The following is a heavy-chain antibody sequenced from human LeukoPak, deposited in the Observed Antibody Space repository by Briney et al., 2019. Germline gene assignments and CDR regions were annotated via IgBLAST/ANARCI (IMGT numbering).Heavy chain of an antibody. CDR2: ISSSSSYI. CDR1: GFIFSSYE. V-gene: IGHV3-21*01. CDR3: ARDNYYDSSGYYPDYYYYYGMDV. J-gene: IGHJ6*02. D-gene: IGHD3-22*01. Sequence: GGSLRLSCAASGFIFSSYEMNWVRQAPGKGLEWVSSISSSSSYIYYADSVKGRFTISRDNAKNSLYLQMNSLRAEDTAVYYCARDNYYDSSGYYPDYYYYYGMDVWGQGTTVTVSS.